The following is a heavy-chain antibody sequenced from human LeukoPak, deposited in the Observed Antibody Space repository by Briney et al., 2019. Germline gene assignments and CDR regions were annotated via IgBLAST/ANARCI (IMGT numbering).Heavy chain of an antibody. CDR1: GFTFSSYA. J-gene: IGHJ4*02. D-gene: IGHD1-26*01. CDR3: AKDYRGLLPDPGHFDY. Sequence: GGSLRLSCAASGFTFSSYAMSWVRQAPGKGLEWVSAISGSGGSTYYAGSVKGRFTISRDNSKNTLYLQMNSLRAEDTAVYYCAKDYRGLLPDPGHFDYWGQGTLVTVSS. CDR2: ISGSGGST. V-gene: IGHV3-23*01.